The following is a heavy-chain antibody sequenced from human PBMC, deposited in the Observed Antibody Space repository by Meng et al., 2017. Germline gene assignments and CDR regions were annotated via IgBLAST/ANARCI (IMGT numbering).Heavy chain of an antibody. CDR2: INHSGST. CDR3: AREVVAALDY. CDR1: GGSFSGYY. V-gene: IGHV4-34*01. Sequence: QVQLQQWGVGLLKPSETLSLTCAVYGGSFSGYYWSWIRQPPGKGLEWIGEINHSGSTNYNPSLKSRVTISVDTSKNQFSLKLSSVTAADTAVYYCAREVVAALDYWGQGTLVTVSS. J-gene: IGHJ4*02. D-gene: IGHD2-15*01.